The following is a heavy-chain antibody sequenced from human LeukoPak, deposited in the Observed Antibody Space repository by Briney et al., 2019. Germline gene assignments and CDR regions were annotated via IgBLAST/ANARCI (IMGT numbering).Heavy chain of an antibody. CDR1: GGSISSYY. D-gene: IGHD3-3*01. CDR2: IYYSGST. J-gene: IGHJ4*02. Sequence: SETLSLTCTVSGGSISSYYWGWIRQPPGKGLEWIGSIYYSGSTYYNPSLKSRVTISVDTSKNQFSLKLSSVTAADTAVYYCARTYYDFWSGYFKPGYYFDYWGQGTLVTVSS. V-gene: IGHV4-39*01. CDR3: ARTYYDFWSGYFKPGYYFDY.